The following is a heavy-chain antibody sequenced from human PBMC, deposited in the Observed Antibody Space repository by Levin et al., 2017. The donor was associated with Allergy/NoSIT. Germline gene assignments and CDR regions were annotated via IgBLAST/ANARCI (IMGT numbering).Heavy chain of an antibody. J-gene: IGHJ4*01. Sequence: PGGSLRLSCAASGFTFTSYAMAWVRQAPGKGLEWVASITGSAATTYYADSVKGRFTISKDNPKNALILQMYSLRPDDTADYYCAKDRRFTVTADFDNWGHGTRVTVSS. D-gene: IGHD4-17*01. CDR2: ITGSAATT. CDR3: AKDRRFTVTADFDN. V-gene: IGHV3-23*01. CDR1: GFTFTSYA.